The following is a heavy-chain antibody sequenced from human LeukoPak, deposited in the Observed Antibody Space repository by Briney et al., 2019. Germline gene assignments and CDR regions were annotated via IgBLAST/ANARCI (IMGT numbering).Heavy chain of an antibody. D-gene: IGHD3-22*01. J-gene: IGHJ4*02. CDR3: ARDVRRYYDSSGL. V-gene: IGHV3-66*01. CDR2: IYSGGST. Sequence: PGGSLRLSCAASGFTVSSNYMSWVRQAPGKGLEWVSVIYSGGSTYYADSEKGRFTISRDNSKNTLYLQMNSLRAEDTAVYYCARDVRRYYDSSGLWGQGTLVTVSS. CDR1: GFTVSSNY.